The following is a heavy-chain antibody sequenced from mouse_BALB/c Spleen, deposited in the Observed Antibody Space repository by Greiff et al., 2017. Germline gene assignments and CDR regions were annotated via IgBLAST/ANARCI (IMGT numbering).Heavy chain of an antibody. CDR2: ISDGGSYT. CDR3: AIYYGYGGYFDV. V-gene: IGHV5-4*02. J-gene: IGHJ1*01. Sequence: EVKLVESGGGLVKPGGSLKLSCAASGFTFSDYYMYWVRQTPEKRLEWVATISDGGSYTYYPDSVKGRFTISRDNAKNNLYLQMSSLKSEDTAMYYCAIYYGYGGYFDVWGAGTTVTVSS. CDR1: GFTFSDYY. D-gene: IGHD2-2*01.